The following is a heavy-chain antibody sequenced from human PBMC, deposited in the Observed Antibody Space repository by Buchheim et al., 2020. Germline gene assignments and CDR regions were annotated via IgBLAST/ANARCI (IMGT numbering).Heavy chain of an antibody. D-gene: IGHD6-19*01. J-gene: IGHJ5*02. Sequence: QVQLVESGGGVVQPGWSLRLSCAASGFTFSSYGMHWVRQAPGKGLVWVAVIWYDGSNTYYADSVKGRFTVSRDNSKNTLYLQMNRVQAGDTAVYYCAIRAVGGNEKWFDPWGKG. V-gene: IGHV3-33*01. CDR1: GFTFSSYG. CDR3: AIRAVGGNEKWFDP. CDR2: IWYDGSNT.